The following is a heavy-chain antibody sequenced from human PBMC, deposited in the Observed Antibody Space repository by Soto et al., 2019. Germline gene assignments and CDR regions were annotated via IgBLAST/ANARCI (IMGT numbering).Heavy chain of an antibody. J-gene: IGHJ6*02. V-gene: IGHV1-69*06. D-gene: IGHD6-19*01. CDR2: IIPIFGTA. CDR3: AREPIAVAGMGNSYGMDV. Sequence: ASVKVSCKASGGTFSSYAISWVRQAPGQGLEWMGGIIPIFGTANHAQKFQGRVTITADKSTSTAYMELSSLRSEDTAVYYCAREPIAVAGMGNSYGMDVWGQGTTVTVSS. CDR1: GGTFSSYA.